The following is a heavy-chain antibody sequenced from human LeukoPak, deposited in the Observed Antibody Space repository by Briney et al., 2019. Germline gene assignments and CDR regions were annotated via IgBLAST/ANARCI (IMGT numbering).Heavy chain of an antibody. D-gene: IGHD2-21*02. V-gene: IGHV3-49*04. CDR3: TRDRVAYCGGDCYLV. CDR1: GFTFGDYA. CDR2: IRSKAYGGTT. J-gene: IGHJ6*04. Sequence: GRSLRLSCTASGFTFGDYAMSWVRQAPGKGLEWVGFIRSKAYGGTTEYAASVKGRFTISRDDSESIAYLQMNSLKTEDTAVYYCTRDRVAYCGGDCYLVWGKGTTVTVSS.